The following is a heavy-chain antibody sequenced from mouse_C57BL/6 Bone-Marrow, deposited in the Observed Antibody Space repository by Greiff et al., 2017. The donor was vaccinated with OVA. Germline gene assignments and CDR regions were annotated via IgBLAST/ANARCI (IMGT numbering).Heavy chain of an antibody. Sequence: EVQLKESGPGLVKPSQSLSLTCSVTGYSITSGYYWNWIRQFPGNKLEWMGYISYDGSNNYNPSLKNRISINRDTSKNQFFLKLNSVTTEDTATYYCARRGSAYYGNYHYAMDYWGQGTSVTVSS. CDR2: ISYDGSN. V-gene: IGHV3-6*01. J-gene: IGHJ4*01. D-gene: IGHD2-10*01. CDR1: GYSITSGYY. CDR3: ARRGSAYYGNYHYAMDY.